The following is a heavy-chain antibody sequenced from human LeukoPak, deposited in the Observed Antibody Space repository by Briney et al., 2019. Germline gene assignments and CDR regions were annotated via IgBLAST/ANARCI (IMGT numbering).Heavy chain of an antibody. CDR3: ARGCSGGNCYYEY. J-gene: IGHJ4*02. Sequence: GGSLRLSCAASGFTFSSYGMHWVRQAPGKGLEYVSAISSNVGSTYYANPVKGRFTISRDNSKNTLYLQMGSLRAEDTAVYYCARGCSGGNCYYEYWGQGTLVTVSS. V-gene: IGHV3-64*01. D-gene: IGHD2-15*01. CDR2: ISSNVGST. CDR1: GFTFSSYG.